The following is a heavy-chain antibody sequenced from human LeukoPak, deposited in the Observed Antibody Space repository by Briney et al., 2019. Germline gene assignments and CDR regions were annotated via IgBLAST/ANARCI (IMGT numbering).Heavy chain of an antibody. CDR3: ARRSSWHFDY. CDR2: IDPSDSYT. D-gene: IGHD6-13*01. J-gene: IGHJ4*02. V-gene: IGHV5-10-1*01. Sequence: GESLRISCKGSGYSFTTYWISWVRQMPGKGLEWMGTIDPSDSYTNYSPSFQGHVTISVDKSISTAYLQWSSLKASDTAMYYCARRSSWHFDYWGQGTLVTVSS. CDR1: GYSFTTYW.